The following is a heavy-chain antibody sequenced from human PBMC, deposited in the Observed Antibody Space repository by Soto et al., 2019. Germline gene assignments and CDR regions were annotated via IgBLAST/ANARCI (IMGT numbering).Heavy chain of an antibody. V-gene: IGHV3-30*18. D-gene: IGHD3-10*01. Sequence: GGSLRVSCAASGFTFSSYGMHWVRQAPGKGLEWVAVISYDGSNKYYADSVKGRFTISRDNSKNTLYLQMNSLRAEDTAVYYCAKDQYYYGSGSSPFDYWGQGTLVTVSS. J-gene: IGHJ4*02. CDR3: AKDQYYYGSGSSPFDY. CDR2: ISYDGSNK. CDR1: GFTFSSYG.